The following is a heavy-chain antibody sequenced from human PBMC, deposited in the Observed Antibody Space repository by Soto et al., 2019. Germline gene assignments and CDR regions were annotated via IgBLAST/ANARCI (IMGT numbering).Heavy chain of an antibody. D-gene: IGHD6-13*01. V-gene: IGHV1-2*02. CDR3: ASVPPRPYSSIFDNNWFDP. J-gene: IGHJ5*02. CDR1: GDAFTGCY. Sequence: VPCKASGDAFTGCYMHWVRQAPGRGLEWMGWINPNSGGTNYAQKFQGRVTMTRDTSISTAYMELSRLRSDDTAVYYWASVPPRPYSSIFDNNWFDPWGQGSLVTVSS. CDR2: INPNSGGT.